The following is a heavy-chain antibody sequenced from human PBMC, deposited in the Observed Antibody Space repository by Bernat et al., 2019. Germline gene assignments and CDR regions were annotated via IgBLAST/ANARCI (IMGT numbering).Heavy chain of an antibody. CDR1: GYTFTHG. D-gene: IGHD2-21*01. V-gene: IGHV1-18*01. J-gene: IGHJ4*02. CDR2: ISPYNRNT. Sequence: QVQLVESGAEVKKPGASVKIPCKASGYTFTHGISWVRQAPGQGLEWMGWISPYNRNTNYAQKHQGRVTMTTDTSTSTAYMELRSLRSDDTAVYYCARDLDPAQLYSIPHFDFWGQGTLVTVSS. CDR3: ARDLDPAQLYSIPHFDF.